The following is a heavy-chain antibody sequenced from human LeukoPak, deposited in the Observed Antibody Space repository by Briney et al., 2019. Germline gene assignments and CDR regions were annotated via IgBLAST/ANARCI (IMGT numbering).Heavy chain of an antibody. J-gene: IGHJ4*02. CDR2: INPNSGGT. D-gene: IGHD3-16*01. Sequence: GSVKVSFMASGYTFTGYYMHWVRQAPGQGVEGMGWINPNSGGTNYAPKFQGRVTMTRDTYISTDYMELSRLRSDDTAVYCCAREGGDPVDYWGQGTLVTVFS. V-gene: IGHV1-2*02. CDR1: GYTFTGYY. CDR3: AREGGDPVDY.